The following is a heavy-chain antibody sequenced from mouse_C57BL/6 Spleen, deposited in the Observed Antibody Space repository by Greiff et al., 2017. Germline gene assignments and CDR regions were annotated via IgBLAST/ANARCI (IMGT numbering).Heavy chain of an antibody. Sequence: VQLQESGPGLVQPSQSLSITCTVSGFSLTSYGVHWVRQSPGKGLEWLGVIWSGGSTDYNAAFISRLSISKDNSKSQVFFKMNSLQADDTAIYYCAREGDYYYAMDYWGQGTSVTVSS. V-gene: IGHV2-2*01. CDR2: IWSGGST. J-gene: IGHJ4*01. CDR1: GFSLTSYG. CDR3: AREGDYYYAMDY.